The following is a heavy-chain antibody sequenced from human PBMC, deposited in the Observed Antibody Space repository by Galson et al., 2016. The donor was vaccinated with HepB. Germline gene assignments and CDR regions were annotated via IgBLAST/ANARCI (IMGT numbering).Heavy chain of an antibody. J-gene: IGHJ5*02. CDR2: ISYDGSNK. Sequence: SLRLSCAASGFIFSSYAMHWVRQAPGKGLEWVAVISYDGSNKYYADSVKGRFTISRDNSKNTLYLQMNSLRAEDTAVYYCAKDSYYDSGVFDPWGQGTLVTVSS. CDR1: GFIFSSYA. D-gene: IGHD3-22*01. CDR3: AKDSYYDSGVFDP. V-gene: IGHV3-30*18.